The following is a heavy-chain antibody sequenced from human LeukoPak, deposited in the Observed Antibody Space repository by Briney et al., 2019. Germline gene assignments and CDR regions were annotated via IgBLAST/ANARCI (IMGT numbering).Heavy chain of an antibody. CDR1: GYTFTIYG. V-gene: IGHV1-46*01. CDR2: INPSGGST. J-gene: IGHJ6*03. CDR3: ARSYYYYMDV. Sequence: ASVKVSFKASGYTFTIYGISWVRQAPGQGLEWMGIINPSGGSTSYAQKFQGRVTMTRDTSTSTVYMELSSLRSEDTAVYYCARSYYYYMDVWGKGTTVTISS.